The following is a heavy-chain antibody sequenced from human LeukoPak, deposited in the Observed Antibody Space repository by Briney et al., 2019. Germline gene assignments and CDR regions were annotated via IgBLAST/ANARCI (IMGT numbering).Heavy chain of an antibody. CDR2: ISHNGNT. D-gene: IGHD4-23*01. CDR3: VAAVDGGPLDY. J-gene: IGHJ4*02. Sequence: PSETLSLTCTVSGGSISSYYWNWIRQPPGKGLEWIGYISHNGNTNSIPSLKSRVTISLDTSKNQFSLKLTSVTAADTAVYHWVAAVDGGPLDYWGQGTLVTVSS. CDR1: GGSISSYY. V-gene: IGHV4-59*01.